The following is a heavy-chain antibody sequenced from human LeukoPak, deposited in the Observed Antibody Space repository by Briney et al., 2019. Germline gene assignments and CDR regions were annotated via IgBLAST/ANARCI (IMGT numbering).Heavy chain of an antibody. CDR1: SGSINNHY. CDR3: ARDQIGYGLDY. D-gene: IGHD5-18*01. V-gene: IGHV4-59*11. J-gene: IGHJ4*02. Sequence: PSETLSLTCIVSSGSINNHYWSWIRQPPGKGLEWIGYIYDSWNTNYNPSLQSRVTIPMDASRNQFSLNLTSVTAADTAVYYCARDQIGYGLDYWGQGTLVTVSS. CDR2: IYDSWNT.